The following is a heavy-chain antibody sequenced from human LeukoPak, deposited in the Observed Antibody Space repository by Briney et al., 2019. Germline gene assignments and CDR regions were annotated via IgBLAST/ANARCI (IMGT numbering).Heavy chain of an antibody. D-gene: IGHD7-27*01. CDR1: GSSISSSSYY. CDR2: IYYSGST. J-gene: IGHJ3*02. V-gene: IGHV4-39*01. CDR3: ATGDPHNAFDI. Sequence: SETLSLTCTVSGSSISSSSYYWGWIRQPPGKGLEWIGSIYYSGSTYYNPSLKSRVTISVDTSKNQFSLKLSSVTAADTAVYYCATGDPHNAFDIWGQGTMVTVSS.